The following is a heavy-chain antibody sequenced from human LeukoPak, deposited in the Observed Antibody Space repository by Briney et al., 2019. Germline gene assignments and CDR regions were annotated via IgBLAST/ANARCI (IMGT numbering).Heavy chain of an antibody. CDR2: IYYSGST. D-gene: IGHD3-22*01. Sequence: PSETLSLTCTVSGGSISSYYWSWIRQPPGKGLEWIGYIYYSGSTNYNPSLKSRVTISVDTSKNQFSLKLSSVTAADTAVYYCARGLNYYDSSGYYTSEDAFDIWGQGTMVTVSS. V-gene: IGHV4-59*01. J-gene: IGHJ3*02. CDR3: ARGLNYYDSSGYYTSEDAFDI. CDR1: GGSISSYY.